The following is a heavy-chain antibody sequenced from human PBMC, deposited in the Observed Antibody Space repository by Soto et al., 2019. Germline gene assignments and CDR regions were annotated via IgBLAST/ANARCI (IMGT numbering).Heavy chain of an antibody. CDR3: AREKFLAT. J-gene: IGHJ5*02. D-gene: IGHD2-21*01. V-gene: IGHV3-74*01. CDR2: INSDGSST. Sequence: GGSRRLSCATSGFTFSSYCMPWVRQAPGKGLVWVSRINSDGSSTSYADPVKGRFTISRDNAKNTLYLQMTSLRAEDTAVYYCAREKFLATWGQGPLVTVSS. CDR1: GFTFSSYC.